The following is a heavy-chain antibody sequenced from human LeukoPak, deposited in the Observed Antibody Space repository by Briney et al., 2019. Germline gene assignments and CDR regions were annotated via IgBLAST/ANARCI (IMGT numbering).Heavy chain of an antibody. J-gene: IGHJ6*02. CDR2: ISAYNGNT. Sequence: GASVKVSFKASGYTFTSYGISWVRQAPGQGLEWMGWISAYNGNTNYAQKLQGRVTMTTDTSTSTAYMELSSLSSEDTAVYYCAGTSRLRLQLLYYYYGMDVWGQGTTVTVSS. CDR3: AGTSRLRLQLLYYYYGMDV. V-gene: IGHV1-18*01. D-gene: IGHD5-24*01. CDR1: GYTFTSYG.